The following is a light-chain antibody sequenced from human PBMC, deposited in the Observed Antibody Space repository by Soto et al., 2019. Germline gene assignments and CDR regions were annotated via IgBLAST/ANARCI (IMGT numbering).Light chain of an antibody. Sequence: SYELTQPLSVSVALGQTARITCGGNNIGRKRVHWYQQKPGQAPVLVIYRDTNRPSGIPERFSGSNSGDTATLTISRAQAGDEADYYCQVWDSSSDFGGGTKLTVL. CDR2: RDT. CDR3: QVWDSSSD. V-gene: IGLV3-9*01. J-gene: IGLJ2*01. CDR1: NIGRKR.